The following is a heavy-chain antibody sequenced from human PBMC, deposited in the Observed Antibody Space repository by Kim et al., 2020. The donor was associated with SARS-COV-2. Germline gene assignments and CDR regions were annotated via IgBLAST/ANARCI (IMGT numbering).Heavy chain of an antibody. J-gene: IGHJ4*02. CDR2: IIPIFGTA. Sequence: SVKVSCKASGDTFSSYAISWVRQAPGQGLEWMGGIIPIFGTANYAQKFQGRVTITADESTSTAYMELSSLRSEDTAVYYCARVGVFAVSGRYYVYWGQGTRVTVSS. D-gene: IGHD1-26*01. V-gene: IGHV1-69*13. CDR3: ARVGVFAVSGRYYVY. CDR1: GDTFSSYA.